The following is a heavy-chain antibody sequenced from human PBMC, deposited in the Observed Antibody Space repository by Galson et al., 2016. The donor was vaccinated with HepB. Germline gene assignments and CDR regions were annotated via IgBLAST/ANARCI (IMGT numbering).Heavy chain of an antibody. CDR2: ISYDGSHK. CDR1: GFSFSTYV. J-gene: IGHJ4*02. D-gene: IGHD3-10*01. Sequence: SLRLSCAASGFSFSTYVMHWVRQAPGKGLEWVAVISYDGSHKYYADFVEGRFTFSRDNSKNTMYLQMNSLINEDTAVYYCAKESHPYYYGSGNDYWGQGTLVTVSS. V-gene: IGHV3-30*04. CDR3: AKESHPYYYGSGNDY.